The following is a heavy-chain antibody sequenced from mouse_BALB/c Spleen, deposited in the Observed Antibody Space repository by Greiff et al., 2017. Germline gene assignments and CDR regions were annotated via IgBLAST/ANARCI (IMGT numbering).Heavy chain of an antibody. Sequence: EVKVVESGGGLVQPGGSLRLSCATSGFTFSDFYMEWVRQPPGKRLEWIAASRNKANDYTTEYSASVKGRFIVSRDTSQSILYLQMNALRAEDTAIYYCAGGYDWYFDVWGAGTTVTVSS. D-gene: IGHD2-2*01. V-gene: IGHV7-1*02. CDR3: AGGYDWYFDV. CDR1: GFTFSDFY. J-gene: IGHJ1*01. CDR2: SRNKANDYTT.